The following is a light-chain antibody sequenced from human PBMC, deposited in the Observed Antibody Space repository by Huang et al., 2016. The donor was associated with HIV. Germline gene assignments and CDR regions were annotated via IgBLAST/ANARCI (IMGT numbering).Light chain of an antibody. CDR1: QSLLHSDGKTY. CDR2: EIS. CDR3: MQSVQLPLT. Sequence: DIVVTQTPLSLSVTPGQSASISCISSQSLLHSDGKTYLYWYLKRTGQPPQPLMYEISKHFSGVPDRFSGSGSVTRFTLKISRVEPEDIGIYYCMQSVQLPLTFGQGTRLEI. V-gene: IGKV2D-29*01. J-gene: IGKJ5*01.